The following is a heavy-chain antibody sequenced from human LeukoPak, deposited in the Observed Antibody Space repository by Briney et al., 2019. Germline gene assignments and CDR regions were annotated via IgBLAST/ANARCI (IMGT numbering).Heavy chain of an antibody. CDR2: INPNSGGT. Sequence: GASVKVSCKASGYTFTGYYMHWVRQAPGQGLEWMGWINPNSGGTNYAQKFQGRVTMTRNTSISTAYMELSSLRSEDTAVYYCARGQPRGGRCSSRWFDPWGQGTLVTVSS. V-gene: IGHV1-2*02. D-gene: IGHD2-2*01. CDR1: GYTFTGYY. CDR3: ARGQPRGGRCSSRWFDP. J-gene: IGHJ5*02.